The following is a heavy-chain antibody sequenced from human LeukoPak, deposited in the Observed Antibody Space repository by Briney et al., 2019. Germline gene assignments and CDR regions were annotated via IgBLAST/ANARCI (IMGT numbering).Heavy chain of an antibody. D-gene: IGHD3-9*01. CDR3: ARNNELRYFDWFRTSYYYYYMDV. J-gene: IGHJ6*03. CDR2: ISSSSTI. V-gene: IGHV3-48*01. CDR1: GFTFSSYS. Sequence: GGSLRLSCAASGFTFSSYSMNWVRQAPGKGLEWVSYISSSSTIYYADSVKGRFTISRDNAKNSLYLQMNSLRAEDTAVYYCARNNELRYFDWFRTSYYYYYMDVWGKGTTVTVSS.